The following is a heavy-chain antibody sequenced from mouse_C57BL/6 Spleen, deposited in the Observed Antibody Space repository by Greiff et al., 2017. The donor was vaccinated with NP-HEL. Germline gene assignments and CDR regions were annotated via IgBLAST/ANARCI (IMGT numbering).Heavy chain of an antibody. CDR1: GYTFTSYW. V-gene: IGHV1-52*01. CDR3: ARGVTGWYFDV. CDR2: IDPSDSET. D-gene: IGHD2-2*01. J-gene: IGHJ1*03. Sequence: QVQLQQPGAELVRPGSSVKLSCKASGYTFTSYWMHWVKQRPIQGLEWIGNIDPSDSETHYNQKFKDKATLTVDKSSSTAYMQLSSLTSEDSAVYYCARGVTGWYFDVWGKGTTVTVSA.